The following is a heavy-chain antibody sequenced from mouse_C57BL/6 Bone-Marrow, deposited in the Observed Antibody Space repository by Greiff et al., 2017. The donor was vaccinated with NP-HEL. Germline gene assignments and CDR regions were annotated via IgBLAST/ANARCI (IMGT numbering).Heavy chain of an antibody. J-gene: IGHJ1*03. CDR1: GFNIKDDY. Sequence: VQLQQSGAELVRPGASVKLSCTASGFNIKDDYMHWVKQRPEQGLEWIGWIDPENGDTEYASKFQGKAPITADTSSNTAYLQLSSLTSEDTAVYYCTTQPGYFDVWGTGTAVTVSS. CDR2: IDPENGDT. CDR3: TTQPGYFDV. V-gene: IGHV14-4*01.